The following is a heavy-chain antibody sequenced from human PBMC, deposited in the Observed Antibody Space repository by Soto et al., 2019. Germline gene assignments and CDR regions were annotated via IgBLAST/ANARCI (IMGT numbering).Heavy chain of an antibody. V-gene: IGHV3-21*01. CDR1: GFTFSSYS. CDR2: ISSSSSYI. J-gene: IGHJ4*02. Sequence: GGSLRLSCAASGFTFSSYSMNWVRQAPGKGLGWVSSISSSSSYIYYADSVKGRFTISRDNAKNSLYLQMNSLRAEDTAVYYCARARGYYDSSGTHLFDYWGQGTLVTVSS. D-gene: IGHD3-22*01. CDR3: ARARGYYDSSGTHLFDY.